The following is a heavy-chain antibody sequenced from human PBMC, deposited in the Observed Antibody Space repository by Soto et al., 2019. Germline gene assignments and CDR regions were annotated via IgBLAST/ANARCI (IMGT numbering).Heavy chain of an antibody. CDR3: ARGDDFDYYYGVDV. D-gene: IGHD3-16*01. CDR1: GGTFSNHA. V-gene: IGHV1-69*06. Sequence: QVQLVQSGAEVKKPGSSVKVSCKASGGTFSNHAISWVRQAPGQGLEWMGGIVPMFGTSNYAQKFQGRVTTTADKSTNKAYMELSSLTSEDTAVYYCARGDDFDYYYGVDVWGQGTTVTVSS. CDR2: IVPMFGTS. J-gene: IGHJ6*02.